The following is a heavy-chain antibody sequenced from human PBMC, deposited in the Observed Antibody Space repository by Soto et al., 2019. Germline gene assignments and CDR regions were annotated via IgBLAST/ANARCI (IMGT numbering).Heavy chain of an antibody. V-gene: IGHV4-59*01. D-gene: IGHD6-19*01. J-gene: IGHJ4*02. Sequence: KPSETLSLTCTVSGGSISSYYWSWIRQPPGKGLEWIGYIYYSGSTNCNPSLKSRVTISVDTSKNQFSLKLSSVTAADTAVYYCAVDTASSGWPNDYWGQGTLVTLSS. CDR1: GGSISSYY. CDR2: IYYSGST. CDR3: AVDTASSGWPNDY.